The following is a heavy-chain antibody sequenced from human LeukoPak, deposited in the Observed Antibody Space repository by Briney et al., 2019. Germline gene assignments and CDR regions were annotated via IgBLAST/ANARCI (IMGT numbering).Heavy chain of an antibody. CDR3: AVVITRGWFDP. V-gene: IGHV4-30-4*08. J-gene: IGHJ5*02. CDR1: GGSISSGDYY. Sequence: SQTLSLTCTVSGGSISSGDYYWSWIRQPPGKGLEGIGYIYYSGSTYYNPSLKSRVTISVDTSKNQFSLKLSSVTAADTAVYYCAVVITRGWFDPWGQGTLVTVSS. D-gene: IGHD3-22*01. CDR2: IYYSGST.